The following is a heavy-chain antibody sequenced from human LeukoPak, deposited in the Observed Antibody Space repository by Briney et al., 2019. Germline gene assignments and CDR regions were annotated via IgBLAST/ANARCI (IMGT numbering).Heavy chain of an antibody. CDR1: GFNFIKYW. CDR2: ISGSGGST. Sequence: PGGSLRLSCAPSGFNFIKYWMTWVRQVPGKGLEWVSAISGSGGSTYYADSVKGRFTISRDNAKNTLYLQMNSLRAEDTAVYYCSSGYYYDAFDIWGQGTMVTVSS. D-gene: IGHD3-22*01. CDR3: SSGYYYDAFDI. J-gene: IGHJ3*02. V-gene: IGHV3-23*01.